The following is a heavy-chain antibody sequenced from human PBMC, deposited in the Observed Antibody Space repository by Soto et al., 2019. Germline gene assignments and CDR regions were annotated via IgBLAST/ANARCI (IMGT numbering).Heavy chain of an antibody. CDR1: GYTFTRYD. J-gene: IGHJ5*02. Sequence: QVQLVQSGAEVKKPGASVKVSCKASGYTFTRYDITWVRQATGQGLEWMGWMNPNSGNTGYAQKVQGRVTMTRNTSTSTAYMELSSLRSEDTAVYYCARERANRLDPWGQGTLVTVSS. CDR2: MNPNSGNT. V-gene: IGHV1-8*01. CDR3: ARERANRLDP.